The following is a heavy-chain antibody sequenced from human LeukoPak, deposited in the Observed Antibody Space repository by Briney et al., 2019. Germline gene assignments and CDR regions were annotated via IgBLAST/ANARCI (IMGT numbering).Heavy chain of an antibody. Sequence: SVKVSCKASGGTFSSYAISWVRQAPGQGLEWMGGIIPIFGTANYAQKFQGRVTITADESTSTAYMELSSLSSEDTAVYYCARGRGGYIYGIYYYYAMDVWGQGTTVTVSS. V-gene: IGHV1-69*13. CDR3: ARGRGGYIYGIYYYYAMDV. CDR1: GGTFSSYA. J-gene: IGHJ6*02. CDR2: IIPIFGTA. D-gene: IGHD5-18*01.